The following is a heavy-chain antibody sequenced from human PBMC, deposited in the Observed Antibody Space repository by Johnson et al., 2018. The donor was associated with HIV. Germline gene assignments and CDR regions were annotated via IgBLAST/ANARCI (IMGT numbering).Heavy chain of an antibody. CDR2: IYSGGST. Sequence: VQLVESGGGVVKPGGSLRLSCAASGFTFSNAWMSWVRQTPGKGLEWVSLIYSGGSTYYADSVKGRFTISKDNSKNTLYMQMNSLRPEDTALYYCARGKWRGGSVTDDVFEIWGQGTMVTVSS. CDR3: ARGKWRGGSVTDDVFEI. J-gene: IGHJ3*02. CDR1: GFTFSNAW. D-gene: IGHD2-21*02. V-gene: IGHV3-66*02.